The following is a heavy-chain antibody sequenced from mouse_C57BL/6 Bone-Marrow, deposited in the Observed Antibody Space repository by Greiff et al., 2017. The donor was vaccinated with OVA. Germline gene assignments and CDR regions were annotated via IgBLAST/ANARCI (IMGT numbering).Heavy chain of an antibody. V-gene: IGHV1-4*01. Sequence: QVQLQQSGAELARPGASVKMSCKASGYTFTSYTMHWVKQRPGQGLEWIGYINPSSGYTKYNQKFKDKATLTADKSSSTAYMQLSSLTSEDSAVYYCAPYYYGSTMDYWGQGTSVTVSS. CDR1: GYTFTSYT. J-gene: IGHJ4*01. CDR3: APYYYGSTMDY. D-gene: IGHD1-1*01. CDR2: INPSSGYT.